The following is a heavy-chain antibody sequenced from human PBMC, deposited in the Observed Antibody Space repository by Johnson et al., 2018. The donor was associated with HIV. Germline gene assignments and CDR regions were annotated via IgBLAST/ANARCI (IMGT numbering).Heavy chain of an antibody. CDR3: ARGSTVTTLSGAFDI. Sequence: QVQVVESGGGVVQPGGSLRLSCAASGFTFSSYGMHWVRQAPGKGLEWVAFIRYAGSNKYYADSVKGRCTISRDNSKNTLYLQMNSLRADDTAVYYCARGSTVTTLSGAFDIWGQGTLVTVSS. CDR2: IRYAGSNK. V-gene: IGHV3-30*02. D-gene: IGHD4-11*01. CDR1: GFTFSSYG. J-gene: IGHJ3*02.